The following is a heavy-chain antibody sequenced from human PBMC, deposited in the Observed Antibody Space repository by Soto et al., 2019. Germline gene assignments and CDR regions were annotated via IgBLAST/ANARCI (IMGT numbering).Heavy chain of an antibody. CDR2: ISHTGIT. CDR3: ARKEYYFDY. J-gene: IGHJ4*02. Sequence: PSETLSLTCTVSGGSISGYFWTWIRQPPGKGLEWIGYISHTGITNYNSSLKSRVTMSVDTSKNQFSLRVSSLTAADTAVYYCARKEYYFDYWGQGILATVSS. V-gene: IGHV4-59*01. CDR1: GGSISGYF. D-gene: IGHD3-10*01.